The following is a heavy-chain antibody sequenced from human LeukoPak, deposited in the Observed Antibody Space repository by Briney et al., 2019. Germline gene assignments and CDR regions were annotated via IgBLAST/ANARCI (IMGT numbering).Heavy chain of an antibody. J-gene: IGHJ5*02. CDR2: IYTSGST. D-gene: IGHD1-26*01. V-gene: IGHV4-59*10. CDR1: GGSFSGYY. Sequence: SETLSLTCAVYGGSFSGYYWSWIRQPAGKGLEWIGRIYTSGSTNYNPSLKSRVTMSVDTSKNQFSLKLSSVTAADTAVYYCARALVGALFDPWGQGTLVTVSS. CDR3: ARALVGALFDP.